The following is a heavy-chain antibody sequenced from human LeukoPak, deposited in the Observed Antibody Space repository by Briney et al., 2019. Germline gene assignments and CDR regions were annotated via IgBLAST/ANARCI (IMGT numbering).Heavy chain of an antibody. J-gene: IGHJ4*02. CDR2: IRSDGINK. V-gene: IGHV3-30*02. Sequence: GGSLRLSCAASGFTFSNYGMHWVRQAPGKGLEWVAFIRSDGINKYYADSVKGRFTTSRDNSKNTLYLQMNSLRADDTAVYYCARDRVYCSAGSCYPSYSFDSWGQGTLVTVSS. CDR1: GFTFSNYG. CDR3: ARDRVYCSAGSCYPSYSFDS. D-gene: IGHD2-15*01.